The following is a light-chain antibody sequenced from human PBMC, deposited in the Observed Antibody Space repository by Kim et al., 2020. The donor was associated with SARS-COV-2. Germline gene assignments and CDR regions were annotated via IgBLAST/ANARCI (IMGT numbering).Light chain of an antibody. J-gene: IGLJ1*01. Sequence: VGQTVRITCQGDSLRSYYAGWYQQKPGQAPVLVIYGKNNRPSGIPDRFSGSSSGNTASLTITGAQAEDEADYYCNSRDSSGNHYVFGTGTKVTVL. V-gene: IGLV3-19*01. CDR1: SLRSYY. CDR3: NSRDSSGNHYV. CDR2: GKN.